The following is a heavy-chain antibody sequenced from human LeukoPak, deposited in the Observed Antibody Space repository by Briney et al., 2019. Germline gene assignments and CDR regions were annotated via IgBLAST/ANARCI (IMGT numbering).Heavy chain of an antibody. D-gene: IGHD6-13*01. CDR1: GYTFTGYY. CDR2: INPNSGGT. Sequence: ASVKVSCKASGYTFTGYYMHWVRQAPGQGLEWMGWINPNSGGTNYAQKFQGRVTMTRDTSISTAYMELSGLRSDDTAVYYCARVATDSSSWGYYYYYMDVWGKGTTVTVSS. J-gene: IGHJ6*03. V-gene: IGHV1-2*02. CDR3: ARVATDSSSWGYYYYYMDV.